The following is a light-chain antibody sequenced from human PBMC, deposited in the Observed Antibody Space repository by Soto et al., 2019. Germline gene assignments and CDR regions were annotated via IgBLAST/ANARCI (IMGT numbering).Light chain of an antibody. CDR1: QDASIW. J-gene: IGKJ4*01. CDR2: GAS. V-gene: IGKV1-12*01. Sequence: DIQMTQSPSSLSSSVGDKVTITCRASQDASIWLAWFQQKPGEAPKLLIYGASSLQSGVPSRFSGTGSGTDFTLTINSLQPEDFATYYCLQTKSFPRTFGGGTKVEVK. CDR3: LQTKSFPRT.